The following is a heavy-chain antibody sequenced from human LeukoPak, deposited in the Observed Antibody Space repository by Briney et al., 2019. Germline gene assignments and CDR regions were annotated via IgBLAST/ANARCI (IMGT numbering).Heavy chain of an antibody. CDR2: INPSGGST. CDR1: GYTFTSYY. Sequence: ASVKVSCKASGYTFTSYYRHWVRQAPGQGLEWMGIINPSGGSTSYAQKFQGRVTMTRDTSTSTVYMELSSLRSEDTAVYYCARDVISILLYYGMDVWGQGTTVTVSS. D-gene: IGHD2/OR15-2a*01. V-gene: IGHV1-46*01. CDR3: ARDVISILLYYGMDV. J-gene: IGHJ6*02.